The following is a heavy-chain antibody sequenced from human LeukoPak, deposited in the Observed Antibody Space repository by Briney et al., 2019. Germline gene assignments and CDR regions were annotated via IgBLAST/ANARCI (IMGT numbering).Heavy chain of an antibody. D-gene: IGHD3-22*01. J-gene: IGHJ4*02. V-gene: IGHV1-8*03. CDR2: MNPNSGNT. CDR1: GYTFTSYD. CDR3: AADPSPYYYDSSLRY. Sequence: GASVKVSCKASGYTFTSYDINWVRQATGQGLEWMGWMNPNSGNTGYAQKFQERVTITRDMSTSTAYMELSSLRSEDTAVYYCAADPSPYYYDSSLRYWGQGTLVTVSS.